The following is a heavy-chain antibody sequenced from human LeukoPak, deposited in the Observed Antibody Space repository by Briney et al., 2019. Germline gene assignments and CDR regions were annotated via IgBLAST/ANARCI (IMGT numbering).Heavy chain of an antibody. Sequence: PGGSLRLSCAASGFTFSSYWMTWVRQAPGKGLEWVANIKRDGSEKHYVDSVKGRFTIPRDNAKNSMFLQMNSLRAEDTAVYYCAKDGGLWVSAHWGDSWGRGTLVTVSS. J-gene: IGHJ4*02. V-gene: IGHV3-7*03. CDR2: IKRDGSEK. CDR1: GFTFSSYW. D-gene: IGHD7-27*01. CDR3: AKDGGLWVSAHWGDS.